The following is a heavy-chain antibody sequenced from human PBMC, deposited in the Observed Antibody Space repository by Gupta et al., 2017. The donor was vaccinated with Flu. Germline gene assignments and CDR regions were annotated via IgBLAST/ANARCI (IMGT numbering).Heavy chain of an antibody. Sequence: EVQLLESGGGLVQPGGSLRLSCAASGFTFSSYAMSWVRQAPGKGLEWVSAISGSGGSTYYADAVKGRFTISRDNSKKTLYLKMKSMRAEDTAVYYCAKGAGNLLIYECWGQGTMVTVSS. V-gene: IGHV3-23*01. CDR2: ISGSGGST. J-gene: IGHJ4*02. CDR3: AKGAGNLLIYEC. D-gene: IGHD3-16*01. CDR1: GFTFSSYA.